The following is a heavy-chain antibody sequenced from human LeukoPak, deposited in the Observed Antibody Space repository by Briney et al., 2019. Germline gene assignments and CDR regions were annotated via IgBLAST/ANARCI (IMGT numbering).Heavy chain of an antibody. CDR3: ARDRGAGYHLPTHFDY. V-gene: IGHV4-59*01. D-gene: IGHD2-21*01. J-gene: IGHJ4*02. CDR1: GGSISSFY. CDR2: IYYSGST. Sequence: SETLSLTSIVAGGSISSFYWSWIRQPPGKGLEWIGYIYYSGSTNYNPSLKSRVTISVDTSKNQFSLKLSSVTAADTAVYYCARDRGAGYHLPTHFDYWGQGTLVTVSS.